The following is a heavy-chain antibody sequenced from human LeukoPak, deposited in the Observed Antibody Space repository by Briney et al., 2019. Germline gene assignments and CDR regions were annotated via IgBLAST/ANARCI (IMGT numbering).Heavy chain of an antibody. J-gene: IGHJ4*02. D-gene: IGHD2-21*02. CDR3: ARWSLGTAQAAIPFDY. V-gene: IGHV1-8*03. Sequence: ASVKVSCKASGYTFTSYDINWVRQATGQGLEWMGWMNPNSGNTGYAKKFPSRVTITRNNTISTAYMELSSLRSEDTDVYYCARWSLGTAQAAIPFDYWGQGTLVTVSS. CDR2: MNPNSGNT. CDR1: GYTFTSYD.